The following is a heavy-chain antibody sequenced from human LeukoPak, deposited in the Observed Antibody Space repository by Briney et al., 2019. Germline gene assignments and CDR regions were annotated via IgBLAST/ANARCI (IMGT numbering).Heavy chain of an antibody. Sequence: SVKVSCKASGGTFSSYGISWVRQAPGQGLEWMGGIIPIFGTANYAQKFQGRVTITADESTSTAYMELSSLRSEDTAVYYCAELGMFASAFDIWGQGTMVTVSS. CDR1: GGTFSSYG. CDR2: IIPIFGTA. D-gene: IGHD7-27*01. CDR3: AELGMFASAFDI. J-gene: IGHJ3*02. V-gene: IGHV1-69*01.